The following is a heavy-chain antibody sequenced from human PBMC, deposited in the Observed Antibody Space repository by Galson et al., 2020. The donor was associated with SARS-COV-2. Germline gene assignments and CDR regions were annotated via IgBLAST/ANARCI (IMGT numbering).Heavy chain of an antibody. Sequence: SETLCLPCAAHDGPFTGHSWSWTPQSPGKGLEWIREITVSGSATYNPSHKRRVTISADTSKNQFSMELRSVTAADTAVYYCARGLFQTTMAMVVFTSASVYLDSWGQGTLVSVSS. V-gene: IGHV4-34*01. CDR3: ARGLFQTTMAMVVFTSASVYLDS. J-gene: IGHJ4*02. CDR1: DGPFTGHS. CDR2: ITVSGSA. D-gene: IGHD4-17*01.